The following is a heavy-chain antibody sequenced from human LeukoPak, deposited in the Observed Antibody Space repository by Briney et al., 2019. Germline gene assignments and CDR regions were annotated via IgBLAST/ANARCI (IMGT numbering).Heavy chain of an antibody. J-gene: IGHJ4*02. V-gene: IGHV1-2*02. D-gene: IGHD6-13*01. Sequence: ASVKVSCKASGYTFTGYYMHWVRQAPGQGLEWMGWINPNSGGTNYAQKFQGRVTMTRDTSISTAYMELSRLRSDDTAVYYCARIGLAAAGYYFDYWGQGTLVTVSS. CDR3: ARIGLAAAGYYFDY. CDR1: GYTFTGYY. CDR2: INPNSGGT.